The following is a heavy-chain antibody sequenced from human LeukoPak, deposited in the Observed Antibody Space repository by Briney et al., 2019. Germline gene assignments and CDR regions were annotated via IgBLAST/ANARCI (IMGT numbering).Heavy chain of an antibody. CDR3: SRGPIYLWLYDGMDV. D-gene: IGHD5-18*01. V-gene: IGHV3-49*04. J-gene: IGHJ6*02. CDR2: IRCKAYRGTT. Sequence: PGGSLRLSCTGSGFTFGDHAMSWVRQPPGKGLEWVGFIRCKAYRGTTEYAPSVKGRFTISRDDSKSITYLQMNSLKTEDTAVYYCSRGPIYLWLYDGMDVWGQGTTVTVSS. CDR1: GFTFGDHA.